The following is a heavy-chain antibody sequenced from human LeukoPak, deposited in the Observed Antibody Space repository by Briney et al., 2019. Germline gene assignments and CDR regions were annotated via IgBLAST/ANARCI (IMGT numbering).Heavy chain of an antibody. CDR3: ARDMTTVTTSSVSGYYFYGMDV. D-gene: IGHD4-17*01. J-gene: IGHJ6*02. CDR1: GFTFGSYE. CDR2: ISSGGSSM. V-gene: IGHV3-48*03. Sequence: PGGSLRLSCAVSGFTFGSYEMNWVRQAPGKGLEWVSYISSGGSSMFYADSVKGRFTISSDNAKNSLYLQMNSLRAEDTAVYYCARDMTTVTTSSVSGYYFYGMDVWGQGTTVTVAS.